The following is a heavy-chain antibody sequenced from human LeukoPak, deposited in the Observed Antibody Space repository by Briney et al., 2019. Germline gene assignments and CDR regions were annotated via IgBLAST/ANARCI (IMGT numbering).Heavy chain of an antibody. CDR1: GFNFINYW. V-gene: IGHV3-21*01. D-gene: IGHD6-19*01. J-gene: IGHJ5*02. Sequence: PGGSLRLSCAASGFNFINYWMNWVRQAPGKGLEWVSSISSSSSYIYYADSVKGRFTISRDNAKNSLYLQMNSLRAEDTAVYYCARDGKAVAGGWFDPWGQGTLVTVSS. CDR2: ISSSSSYI. CDR3: ARDGKAVAGGWFDP.